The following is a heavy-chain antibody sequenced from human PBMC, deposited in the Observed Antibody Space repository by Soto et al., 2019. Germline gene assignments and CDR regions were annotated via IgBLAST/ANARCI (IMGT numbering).Heavy chain of an antibody. Sequence: ASVKVSCKASGYTFTGYYMHWVRQAPGEGLEWLGWINPNSGGTNYAQKFQGRVTMTRDTSISTAYMELSRLRSDDTAVYYCARDLLPSDLDILTGPDAFDIWGQGTMVTVSS. J-gene: IGHJ3*02. D-gene: IGHD3-9*01. CDR2: INPNSGGT. V-gene: IGHV1-2*02. CDR3: ARDLLPSDLDILTGPDAFDI. CDR1: GYTFTGYY.